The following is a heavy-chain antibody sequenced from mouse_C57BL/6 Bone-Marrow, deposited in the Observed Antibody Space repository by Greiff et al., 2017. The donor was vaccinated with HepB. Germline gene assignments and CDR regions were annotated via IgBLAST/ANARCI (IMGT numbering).Heavy chain of an antibody. CDR3: ARERNIYYYGSSHY. D-gene: IGHD1-1*01. CDR1: GYTFTSYW. Sequence: QVQLQQSGAELVKPGASVKLSCKASGYTFTSYWMHWVKQRPGQGLEWIGMIHPNSGSTNYNEKFKSKATLTVDKSSSTAYMQLSSLTSEDSAVYYCARERNIYYYGSSHYWGQGTTLTVSS. V-gene: IGHV1-64*01. J-gene: IGHJ2*01. CDR2: IHPNSGST.